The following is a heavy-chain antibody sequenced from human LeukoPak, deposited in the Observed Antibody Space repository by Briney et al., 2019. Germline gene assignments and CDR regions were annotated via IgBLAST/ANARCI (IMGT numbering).Heavy chain of an antibody. J-gene: IGHJ4*02. D-gene: IGHD5-12*01. Sequence: GASVKVSCKTSGYTFTTYAIHWVRQAPGQRLEWMGLINADDGNTRYSQRFQGRVTITRDTSANTAYMELSSLRFEDTAVYYCAKSYKGYESKPDYWGQGTLVTVSS. CDR3: AKSYKGYESKPDY. CDR2: INADDGNT. V-gene: IGHV1-3*01. CDR1: GYTFTTYA.